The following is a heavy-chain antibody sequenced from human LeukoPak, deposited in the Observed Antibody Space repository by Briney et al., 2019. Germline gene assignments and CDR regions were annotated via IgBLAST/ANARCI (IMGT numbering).Heavy chain of an antibody. Sequence: GGSLRLSCAASGFTFSSYGMSWVRQAPGKGLEWVSAISGSGGSTYYADSVKGRFTISRDNSKNTLYLHMNSLRAEDTAVYYCAKPVGATLSASDYWGQGILVTVSS. CDR1: GFTFSSYG. CDR2: ISGSGGST. D-gene: IGHD1-26*01. CDR3: AKPVGATLSASDY. J-gene: IGHJ4*02. V-gene: IGHV3-23*01.